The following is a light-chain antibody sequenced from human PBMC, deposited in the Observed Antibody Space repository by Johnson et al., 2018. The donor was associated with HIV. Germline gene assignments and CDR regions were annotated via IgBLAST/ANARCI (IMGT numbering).Light chain of an antibody. J-gene: IGLJ1*01. CDR2: DND. CDR3: ATWDSSLSAYV. CDR1: SSNIGKNY. Sequence: QSVLTQPPSVSAAPGQKVIISCSGSSSNIGKNYVSWYRHLPGTAPKLLIYDNDKRPSGIPDRFSASKSGSSATLGITGLQTGDEADYYCATWDSSLSAYVFGPGTKVTIL. V-gene: IGLV1-51*01.